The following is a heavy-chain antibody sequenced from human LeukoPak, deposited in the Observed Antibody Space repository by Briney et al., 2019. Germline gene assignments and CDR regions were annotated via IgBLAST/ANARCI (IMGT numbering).Heavy chain of an antibody. Sequence: SVKVSCKASGYTFTSYGISWVRQAPGQGLEWMGWIIPIFGTANYAQKFQGRVTITTDESTSTAYMELSSLRSEDTAVYYCARELWSGGKDYWGQGTLVTVSS. CDR2: IIPIFGTA. CDR3: ARELWSGGKDY. J-gene: IGHJ4*02. D-gene: IGHD3-3*01. CDR1: GYTFTSYG. V-gene: IGHV1-69*05.